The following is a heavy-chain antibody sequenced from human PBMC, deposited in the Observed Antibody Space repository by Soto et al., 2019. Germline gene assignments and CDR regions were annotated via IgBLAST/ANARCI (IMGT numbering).Heavy chain of an antibody. J-gene: IGHJ4*02. D-gene: IGHD5-12*01. CDR2: IWYDGSNK. CDR1: GFNFRNYG. CDR3: ARLYTWIMDY. V-gene: IGHV3-33*01. Sequence: GGSLRLSCAASGFNFRNYGMHWVRQAPGKGLEWVAIIWYDGSNKYYADSVKGRFTISRDNSKNTLYLQIDSLRAEDSAVYYCARLYTWIMDYWGQGIMVTVSS.